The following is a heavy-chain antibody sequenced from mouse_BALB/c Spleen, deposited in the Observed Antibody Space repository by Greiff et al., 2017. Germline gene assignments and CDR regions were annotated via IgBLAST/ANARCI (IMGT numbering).Heavy chain of an antibody. J-gene: IGHJ2*01. Sequence: QVQLKQPGAELVKPGASVKMSCKASGYTFTSYWMHWVKQRPGQGLEWIGVIDPSDSYTSYNQKFKGKATLTVDTSSSTAYMQLSSLTSEDSAVYYCTRKGDSFDYWGQGTTLTVSS. CDR3: TRKGDSFDY. CDR2: IDPSDSYT. V-gene: IGHV1S127*01. D-gene: IGHD2-13*01. CDR1: GYTFTSYW.